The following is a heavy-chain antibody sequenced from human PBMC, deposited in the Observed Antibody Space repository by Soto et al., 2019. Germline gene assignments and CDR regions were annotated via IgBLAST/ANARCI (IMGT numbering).Heavy chain of an antibody. CDR3: ARHEGWTGPDQ. J-gene: IGHJ5*02. Sequence: LPETLSLTCAVSGASIGSGGWWSWVRQPPGKGPQWIAEIFHDGSTNYRPSLKSRVTISVDKSQNQFSLNIYSVTAADTAVYYCARHEGWTGPDQWGQGTLVTVSS. V-gene: IGHV4-4*03. CDR2: IFHDGST. CDR1: GASIGSGGW. D-gene: IGHD2-8*02.